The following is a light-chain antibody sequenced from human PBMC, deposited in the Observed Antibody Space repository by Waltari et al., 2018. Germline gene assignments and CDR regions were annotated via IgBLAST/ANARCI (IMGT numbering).Light chain of an antibody. CDR1: KMGDKF. V-gene: IGLV3-1*01. CDR2: QST. J-gene: IGLJ2*01. Sequence: SYELTQPPSVSVSPGQTASITCSGHKMGDKFACWYQQKPGQSPVLVIYQSTKRPSGIPERFSGSNSGKTATLAIGGTQAKDEADYYCQAWDTITGGVFGGGTKLTVL. CDR3: QAWDTITGGV.